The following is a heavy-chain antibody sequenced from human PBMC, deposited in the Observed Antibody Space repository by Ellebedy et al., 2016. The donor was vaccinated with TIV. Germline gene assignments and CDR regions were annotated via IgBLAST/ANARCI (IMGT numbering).Heavy chain of an antibody. J-gene: IGHJ4*02. CDR3: ALLASATHFDV. CDR1: GLTFAYYR. V-gene: IGHV3-7*01. CDR2: IEHDGSER. D-gene: IGHD2-15*01. Sequence: GESLKISXSVSGLTFAYYRMAWVRQVPGKGLEWVANIEHDGSERSYAESVEGRFAISRDNARSSLFLEMSSLRVDDTAVYFCALLASATHFDVWGPGNLVTVSS.